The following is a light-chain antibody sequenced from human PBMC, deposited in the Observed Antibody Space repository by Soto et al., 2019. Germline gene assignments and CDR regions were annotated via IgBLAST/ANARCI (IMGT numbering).Light chain of an antibody. CDR3: QQYNNWPPWT. CDR2: SAS. J-gene: IGKJ1*01. V-gene: IGKV3-15*01. CDR1: QSVRSN. Sequence: EIVMTQSPATLSVSPGERATLSCRASQSVRSNLAWYQQKPGQAPRLLIYSASTRATGIPARFSGTGSGTEFTLTIRSLQSEDFAVYYCQQYNNWPPWTFGQGTKVEIK.